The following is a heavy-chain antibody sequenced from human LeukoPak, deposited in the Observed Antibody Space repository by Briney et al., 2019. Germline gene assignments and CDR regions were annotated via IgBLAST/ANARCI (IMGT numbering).Heavy chain of an antibody. CDR3: ATPIPFGITIFGVARKVNDAFDI. V-gene: IGHV3-30*02. CDR1: GFTFSSYG. Sequence: PGGSLRLSCAASGFTFSSYGMHWVRQAPGKGLEWVAFIRYDGSNKYYADSVKGRFTISRDNSKNTLYLQMNSLRAEDTAVYYCATPIPFGITIFGVARKVNDAFDIWGQGTMVTASS. CDR2: IRYDGSNK. J-gene: IGHJ3*02. D-gene: IGHD3-3*01.